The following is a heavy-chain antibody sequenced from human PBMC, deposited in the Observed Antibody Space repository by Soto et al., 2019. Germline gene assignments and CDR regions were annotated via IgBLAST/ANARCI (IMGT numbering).Heavy chain of an antibody. CDR2: IYYIGST. Sequence: SETLSLTYTVSDGSSSSVGYYWNWIRQHPGKGLEWIGYIYYIGSTYYNPSLKSRVTISLDTSKNQFSLKLSSVTAADTAVYYCARSVFPWGQGTLVTVSS. CDR3: ARSVFP. V-gene: IGHV4-31*03. CDR1: DGSSSSVGYY. J-gene: IGHJ5*02.